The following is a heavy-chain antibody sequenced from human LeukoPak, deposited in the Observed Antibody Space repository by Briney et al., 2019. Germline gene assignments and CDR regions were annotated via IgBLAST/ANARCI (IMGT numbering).Heavy chain of an antibody. CDR3: ARGGGRWLQLSVADYYGMDV. J-gene: IGHJ6*02. CDR1: GGTFSSYA. V-gene: IGHV1-69*04. Sequence: SVKVSCKASGGTFSSYAISWVRQAPGQGLEWMGGIIPVLGITNYAQKFQGRVTITADKSTSTADMELSSLRSEDTAVYYCARGGGRWLQLSVADYYGMDVWGRGTTVTVSS. CDR2: IIPVLGIT. D-gene: IGHD5-24*01.